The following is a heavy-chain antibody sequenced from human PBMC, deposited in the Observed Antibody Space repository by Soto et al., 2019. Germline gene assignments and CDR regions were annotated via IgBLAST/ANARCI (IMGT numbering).Heavy chain of an antibody. CDR3: ARGGSYGYRAFDI. J-gene: IGHJ3*02. D-gene: IGHD5-18*01. Sequence: ASVKVSCKASGYIFTNHYIHWLRQAPGQGLEWMGIINPSGGSTNYAQKFQGRVTMTRDTSTSTAYMELSSLRSEDTAVYYCARGGSYGYRAFDIWGQGTMVTVSS. V-gene: IGHV1-46*01. CDR2: INPSGGST. CDR1: GYIFTNHY.